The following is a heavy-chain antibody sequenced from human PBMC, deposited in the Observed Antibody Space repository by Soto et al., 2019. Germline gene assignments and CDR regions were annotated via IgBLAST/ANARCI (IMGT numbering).Heavy chain of an antibody. CDR3: XXXXXXXXXYPSDS. CDR1: GFVFRNYA. CDR2: ITGSGDSA. J-gene: IGHJ4*02. Sequence: EVQLWESGGGLAQPGGSLRLSCAASGFVFRNYATTWVRXXPGKGLEWVSAITGSGDSAYYADAVKGRFTISRDNSNXXXXXXXXXXXXXXXXXXXXXXXXXXXXXYPSDSWGQGTLVTVSS. V-gene: IGHV3-23*01.